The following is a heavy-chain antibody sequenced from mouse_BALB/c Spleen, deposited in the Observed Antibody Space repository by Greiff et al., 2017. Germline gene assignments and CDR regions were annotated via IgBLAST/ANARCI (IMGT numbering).Heavy chain of an antibody. Sequence: EVQLQESGPDLVKPSQSLSLTCTVTGYSITSGYSWHWIRQFPGNKLEWMGYIHYSGSTNYNPSLKSRISITRDTSKNQFFLQLNSVTTEDTATYYCARGPHYYGSSSLYAMGYWGQGTSETVAS. J-gene: IGHJ4*01. CDR1: GYSITSGYS. CDR3: ARGPHYYGSSSLYAMGY. D-gene: IGHD1-1*01. V-gene: IGHV3-1*02. CDR2: IHYSGST.